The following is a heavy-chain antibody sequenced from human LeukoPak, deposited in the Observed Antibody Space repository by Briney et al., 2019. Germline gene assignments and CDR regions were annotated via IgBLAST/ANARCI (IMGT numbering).Heavy chain of an antibody. V-gene: IGHV1-18*01. CDR3: AIAVDLAAPFDY. CDR1: GCTFTSYG. J-gene: IGHJ4*02. CDR2: ISAYNGNT. D-gene: IGHD2-15*01. Sequence: AAVKVSRKPSGCTFTSYGLSGVRQAPAQGVEWVGWISAYNGNTNYAQQLQGRVTMITDTSTSTAYKELRRLRSDDTAVYYCAIAVDLAAPFDYWGQGTLVTVSS.